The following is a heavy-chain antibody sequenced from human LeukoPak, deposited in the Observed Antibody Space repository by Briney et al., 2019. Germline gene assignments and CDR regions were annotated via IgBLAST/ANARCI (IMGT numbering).Heavy chain of an antibody. Sequence: ASVKVSCKASGYTFTGYYMHWVRQAPGQGLEWMGWINPNRGGTNYAQKFQGRVTMTRDTSISTAYIELSRLRSDDTAVYYCARKKGMTTVTKAYYYYMDVWGKGTTVTVSS. J-gene: IGHJ6*03. CDR3: ARKKGMTTVTKAYYYYMDV. V-gene: IGHV1-2*02. D-gene: IGHD4-11*01. CDR1: GYTFTGYY. CDR2: INPNRGGT.